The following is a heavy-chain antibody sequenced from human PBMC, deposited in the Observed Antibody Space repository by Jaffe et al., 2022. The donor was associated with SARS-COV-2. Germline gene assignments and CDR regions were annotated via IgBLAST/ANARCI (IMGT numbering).Heavy chain of an antibody. Sequence: EVQLVESGGGLVKPGGSLRLSCAASGFTFSTYNMNWVRRAPGKGLEWVSSISSSSTYIYYADSVKGRFTISRDNAKNSLYLQMNSLRAEDTAVYYCARELAYDYVWGSYRYLSLGLDAFDIWGQGTMVTVSS. J-gene: IGHJ3*02. CDR1: GFTFSTYN. D-gene: IGHD3-16*02. CDR2: ISSSSTYI. CDR3: ARELAYDYVWGSYRYLSLGLDAFDI. V-gene: IGHV3-21*01.